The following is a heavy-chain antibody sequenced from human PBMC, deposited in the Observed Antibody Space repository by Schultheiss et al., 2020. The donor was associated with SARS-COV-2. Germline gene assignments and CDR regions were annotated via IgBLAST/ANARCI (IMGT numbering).Heavy chain of an antibody. D-gene: IGHD6-13*01. CDR1: GFTFSSYW. CDR3: ARVLAAAGSGMDV. Sequence: GGSLRLSCAASGFTFSSYWMSWVRQAPGKGLEWVANIKQDGSEKYYVDSVKGRFTISRDNAKNSLYLQMNSLRAEDTAVYYCARVLAAAGSGMDVWGQGTTVTVSS. CDR2: IKQDGSEK. J-gene: IGHJ6*02. V-gene: IGHV3-7*01.